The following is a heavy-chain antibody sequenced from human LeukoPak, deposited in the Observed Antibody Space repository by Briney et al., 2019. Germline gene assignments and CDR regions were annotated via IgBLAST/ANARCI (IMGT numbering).Heavy chain of an antibody. CDR2: ITSGSSTI. D-gene: IGHD3-16*01. CDR1: GFTFSLYS. CDR3: ARDGGGDY. Sequence: GGSLRLSCAASGFTFSLYSMNWVRQAPGKGLEWDSYITSGSSTIYYADSVKGRFTISRGNAKNSLFLQMNSLRAEDTAVYYCARDGGGDYWGQGTLVTVSS. J-gene: IGHJ4*02. V-gene: IGHV3-48*01.